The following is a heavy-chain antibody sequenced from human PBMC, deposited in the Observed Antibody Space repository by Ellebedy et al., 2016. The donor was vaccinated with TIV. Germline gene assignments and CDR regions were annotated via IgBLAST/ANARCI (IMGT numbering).Heavy chain of an antibody. CDR2: ITGSGDST. D-gene: IGHD3-9*01. J-gene: IGHJ4*02. CDR3: AKGGYYNLDY. CDR1: GLTFSSYA. V-gene: IGHV3-23*01. Sequence: GESLKISCAASGLTFSSYAMNWVRQAPGKGLEWVSAITGSGDSTYYADSVKGRFTISRDNSKNTLYLQMNGLRAEDTAVFYCAKGGYYNLDYWGPGILVTVSS.